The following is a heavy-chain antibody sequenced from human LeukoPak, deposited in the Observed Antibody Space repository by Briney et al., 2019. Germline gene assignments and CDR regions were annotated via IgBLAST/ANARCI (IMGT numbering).Heavy chain of an antibody. V-gene: IGHV4-34*01. CDR2: INHSGST. CDR3: ARGPNYGGNSKDFGY. Sequence: PSETLPLTCAVYGGSFSGYYWSWIRQPPGKGLEWIGEINHSGSTNYNPSLKSRVTISVDTSKNQFSLKLSSVTAADTAVYYCARGPNYGGNSKDFGYWGQGTLVTVSS. CDR1: GGSFSGYY. D-gene: IGHD4-23*01. J-gene: IGHJ4*02.